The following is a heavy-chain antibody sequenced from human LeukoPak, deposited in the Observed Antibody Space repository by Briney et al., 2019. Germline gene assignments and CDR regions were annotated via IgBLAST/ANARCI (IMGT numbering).Heavy chain of an antibody. J-gene: IGHJ4*02. CDR1: GYSFTSYW. Sequence: LGESLKISCKGSGYSFTSYWIGWVRQMPGKGLEWMGIIYPGDSDTRYSPSFQGQVTISADKSISTAYLQWSGLKASDTAMYYCARSGWGRDGYNTPWYFDYWGQGTLVTVSS. D-gene: IGHD5-24*01. CDR2: IYPGDSDT. CDR3: ARSGWGRDGYNTPWYFDY. V-gene: IGHV5-51*01.